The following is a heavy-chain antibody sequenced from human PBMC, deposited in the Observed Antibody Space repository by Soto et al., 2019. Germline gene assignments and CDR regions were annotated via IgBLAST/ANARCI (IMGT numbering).Heavy chain of an antibody. CDR2: ISSSGYTM. CDR3: ARGASSGYDPTYNWFDP. Sequence: GGSLRLSCAASEFTFSTYEMNWVRQAPGKGLEWLSYISSSGYTMYYADSVKGRFTISRDNAKNSLFLQMNSLRAEDTAIYYCARGASSGYDPTYNWFDPWGQGTLVTVSS. V-gene: IGHV3-48*03. J-gene: IGHJ5*02. D-gene: IGHD5-12*01. CDR1: EFTFSTYE.